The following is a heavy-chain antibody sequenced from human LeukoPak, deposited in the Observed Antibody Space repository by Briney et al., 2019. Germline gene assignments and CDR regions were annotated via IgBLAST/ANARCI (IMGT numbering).Heavy chain of an antibody. D-gene: IGHD3-10*01. V-gene: IGHV4-39*07. J-gene: IGHJ4*02. CDR2: IYYSGTT. CDR1: GGSISSSSYY. Sequence: SETLSLTCTVSGGSISSSSYYWGWIRQPPGKGLEWIGSIYYSGTTYYNPSLKSRVTISLDTSKNQFSLKLSSVTAADTAVYYCARITSAFCDQWGQGILVTVSS. CDR3: ARITSAFCDQ.